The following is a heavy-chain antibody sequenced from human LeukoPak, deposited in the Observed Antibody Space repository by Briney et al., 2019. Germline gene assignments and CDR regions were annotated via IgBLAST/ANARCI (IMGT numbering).Heavy chain of an antibody. Sequence: APVKVSCKASGGTFSSHAISWVRQAPGQGLEWMGGIIPIFGTANYAQKFQGRVTITADESTSTAYMELSSLRSEDTAVYYCARAMVRGAGANWFDPWGQGTLVTVSS. D-gene: IGHD3-10*01. CDR1: GGTFSSHA. CDR2: IIPIFGTA. CDR3: ARAMVRGAGANWFDP. V-gene: IGHV1-69*01. J-gene: IGHJ5*02.